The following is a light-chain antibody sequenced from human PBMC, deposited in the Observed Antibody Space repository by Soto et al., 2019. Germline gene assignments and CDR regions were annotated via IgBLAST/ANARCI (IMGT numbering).Light chain of an antibody. CDR3: RYSNRAPLT. J-gene: IGKJ4*01. CDR2: GAY. Sequence: DIQLTQSPSSLSASVGDRVTITCRASQGITTYLAWYQQKPGKVPNLLIYGAYKLYSGVPSRFSGSGSGTHFTLTISGLRPEDVATYYCRYSNRAPLTFGGGTKVEI. CDR1: QGITTY. V-gene: IGKV1-27*01.